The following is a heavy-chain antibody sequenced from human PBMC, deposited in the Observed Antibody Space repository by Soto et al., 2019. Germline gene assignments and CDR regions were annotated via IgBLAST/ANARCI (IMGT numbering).Heavy chain of an antibody. J-gene: IGHJ4*02. CDR1: GYTFTGYY. Sequence: ASVKVSCKASGYTFTGYYMHWVRQAPGQGLEWMGWINPNSGGTNYAQKFQGWVTMTRDTSISTAYMELSRLRSDDTAVYYCARAGTSRLYYFDYWGQGTLVTVSS. CDR3: ARAGTSRLYYFDY. CDR2: INPNSGGT. D-gene: IGHD2-2*01. V-gene: IGHV1-2*04.